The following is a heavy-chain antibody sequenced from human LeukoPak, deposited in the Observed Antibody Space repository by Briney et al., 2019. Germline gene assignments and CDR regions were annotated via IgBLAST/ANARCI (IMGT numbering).Heavy chain of an antibody. CDR1: GFTFRSCE. CDR3: AGGGAVYGLN. D-gene: IGHD3-10*01. Sequence: PGGSLRLSCAASGFTFRSCELSWVRQAPAKGLEWVSYISSSGSIIYYADSVKGRFTISRDNARSTLYLQMNSLRVEDTAVYYCAGGGAVYGLNWGQGTLVTVSS. V-gene: IGHV3-48*03. J-gene: IGHJ4*02. CDR2: ISSSGSII.